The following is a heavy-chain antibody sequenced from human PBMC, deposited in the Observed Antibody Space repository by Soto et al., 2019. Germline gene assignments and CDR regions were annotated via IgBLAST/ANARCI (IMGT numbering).Heavy chain of an antibody. Sequence: QVQLVESGGGVVQPGRSLRLSCAASGFTFSSYGMHWVRQAPGKGLEWVAVISYDGSNKYYADSVKGRFTISRDNSKNTLYLQMNSLRAEDTAVYYCAQGRVDTAMDGFDYWGQGTLVTVSS. CDR1: GFTFSSYG. CDR2: ISYDGSNK. CDR3: AQGRVDTAMDGFDY. V-gene: IGHV3-30*18. J-gene: IGHJ4*02. D-gene: IGHD5-18*01.